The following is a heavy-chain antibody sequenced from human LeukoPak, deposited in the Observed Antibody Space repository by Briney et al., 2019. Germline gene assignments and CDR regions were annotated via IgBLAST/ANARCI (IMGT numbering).Heavy chain of an antibody. J-gene: IGHJ3*02. V-gene: IGHV4-39*01. Sequence: SETLSLTCTVSGGSVSSTAYYWGWTRQTPGKGLEWIGNAYVNGHTYYNPSLKSRVTIVVDTSKNEFSLKLSSVTAADTAVYYCARLGGYNLSRNAFDIWGRGTLVTVSS. CDR2: AYVNGHT. CDR3: ARLGGYNLSRNAFDI. CDR1: GGSVSSTAYY. D-gene: IGHD5-24*01.